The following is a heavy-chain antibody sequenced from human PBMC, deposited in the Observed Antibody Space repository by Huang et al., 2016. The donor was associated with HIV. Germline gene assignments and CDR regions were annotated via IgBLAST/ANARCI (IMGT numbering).Heavy chain of an antibody. D-gene: IGHD6-13*01. Sequence: QLQLQESGPGQVKPSETLSLTCTVSGDFISSTNYYWGWIRQSPGKGLEWVGSVYQSGSTNYNPSIKSRVTLSVDTSRNQCSLRLNSVTAADTAVYYCASQHIGAAATWFWGRGTQVAVSS. V-gene: IGHV4-39*01. CDR3: ASQHIGAAATWF. CDR1: GDFISSTNYY. J-gene: IGHJ4*02. CDR2: VYQSGST.